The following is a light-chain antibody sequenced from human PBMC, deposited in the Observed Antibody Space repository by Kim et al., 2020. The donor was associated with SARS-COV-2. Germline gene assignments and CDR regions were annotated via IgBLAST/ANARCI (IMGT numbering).Light chain of an antibody. V-gene: IGKV3-20*01. J-gene: IGKJ4*01. CDR3: QQYCSSLS. Sequence: EIVLTQSPGTLSLSPGERAILSCRASQSVSSNDFAWYQQKPGQAPRLLIYAASSSATGIPDRFSGSGSGTDFTLTISRLEPEDSAVFYWQQYCSSLSFGGGTKVDIK. CDR2: AAS. CDR1: QSVSSND.